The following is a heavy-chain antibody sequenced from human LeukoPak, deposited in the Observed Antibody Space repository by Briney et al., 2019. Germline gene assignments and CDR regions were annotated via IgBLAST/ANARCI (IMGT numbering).Heavy chain of an antibody. CDR1: GFTFSSYG. J-gene: IGHJ4*02. D-gene: IGHD2-15*01. CDR2: IWYDGSNE. CDR3: ARDFARSQHSTPLAFDF. V-gene: IGHV3-33*01. Sequence: PGRSLRLSCAASGFTFSSYGMHWVRQAPGKGLEWVAVIWYDGSNEYYADSVKGRFSISRDHSKNTLYLQMNSLRVEDTAVYYCARDFARSQHSTPLAFDFWGQGSLVTVSS.